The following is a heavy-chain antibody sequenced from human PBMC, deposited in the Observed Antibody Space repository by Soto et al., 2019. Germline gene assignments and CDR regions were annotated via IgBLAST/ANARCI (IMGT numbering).Heavy chain of an antibody. CDR2: IYYSGST. D-gene: IGHD5-18*01. CDR3: ARTVWSGYSYGYYFDY. V-gene: IGHV4-59*01. J-gene: IGHJ4*02. Sequence: SETLSLTCTVSGGSISSYYWSWIRQPPGKGLEWIGDIYYSGSTNYNPSLKSRVTISVDTSKNQFSLKLSSVTAADTAVYYCARTVWSGYSYGYYFDYWGQGTLVTVSS. CDR1: GGSISSYY.